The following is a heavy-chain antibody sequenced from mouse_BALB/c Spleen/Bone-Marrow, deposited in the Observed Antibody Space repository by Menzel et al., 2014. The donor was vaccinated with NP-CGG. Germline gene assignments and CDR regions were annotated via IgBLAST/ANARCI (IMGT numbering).Heavy chain of an antibody. CDR3: ARGGYYGSSYFDY. D-gene: IGHD1-1*01. J-gene: IGHJ2*01. CDR1: GYSITSGYN. Sequence: EVMLVESGPDLVKSSQSLSLTCTVTGYSITSGYNWHWIQQFPGNKLEWIGYIHYSGYTNYNPSLKSRVSITRDTSKNQFFLQLNSVTTEDTATYYCARGGYYGSSYFDYWGQGTTLTVSS. V-gene: IGHV3-1*02. CDR2: IHYSGYT.